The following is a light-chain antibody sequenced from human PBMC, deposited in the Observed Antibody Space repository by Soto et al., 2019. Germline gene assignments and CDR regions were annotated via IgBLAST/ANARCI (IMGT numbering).Light chain of an antibody. V-gene: IGLV2-14*01. J-gene: IGLJ2*01. CDR1: SSDVGGYNY. CDR2: DVS. CDR3: CSFTRDNNQV. Sequence: QSVLTQPASVSGSPGQSITISCTGTSSDVGGYNYVSWYQQHPGKAPKLMIFDVSNRPSGVSSRFSGSKSGNTASLTISGLQAEDEADYYCCSFTRDNNQVFGGGTKATVL.